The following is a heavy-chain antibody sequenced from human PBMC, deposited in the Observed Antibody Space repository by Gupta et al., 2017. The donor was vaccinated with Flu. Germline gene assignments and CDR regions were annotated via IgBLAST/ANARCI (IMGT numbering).Heavy chain of an antibody. CDR2: INSDGSST. V-gene: IGHV3-74*01. CDR3: ARDPYDFWSGYYSGMDV. CDR1: GFSFGRYW. Sequence: EVQLVESGGGLVQPGGSLRLTWPAYGFSFGRYWMHWARQVPGKGLVWVSRINSDGSSTTHADSVKGRFTISRDNAKNTLYLEMNSLRAEDTPVYYCARDPYDFWSGYYSGMDVWGQGTTVTVSS. D-gene: IGHD3-3*01. J-gene: IGHJ6*02.